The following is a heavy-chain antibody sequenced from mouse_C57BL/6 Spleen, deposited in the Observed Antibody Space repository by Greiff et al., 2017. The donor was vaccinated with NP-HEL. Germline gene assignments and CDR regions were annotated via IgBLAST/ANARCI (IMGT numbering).Heavy chain of an antibody. CDR1: GFNIKDDY. CDR2: IDPENGDT. Sequence: EVHLVESGAELVRPGASVKLSCTASGFNIKDDYMHWVKQRPEQGLEWIGWIDPENGDTEYASKFQGKATITADTSSNTAYLQLSSLTSEDTAVYYCTTPLSEAMDYWGQGTSVTVSS. V-gene: IGHV14-4*01. CDR3: TTPLSEAMDY. J-gene: IGHJ4*01.